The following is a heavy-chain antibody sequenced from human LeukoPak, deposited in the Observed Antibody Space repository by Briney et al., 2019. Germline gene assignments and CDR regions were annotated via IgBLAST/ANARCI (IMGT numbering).Heavy chain of an antibody. CDR1: GGSISSGGYY. J-gene: IGHJ6*02. D-gene: IGHD1-26*01. Sequence: PSQTLSLTCTVSGGSISSGGYYWSWIRQHPGKGLEWIGYIYYSGSTYYNPSLKSRVTISVDTSKNQFSLKLSSVTAADTAVYYCARLVWDHYYGMDVWGQGTTVTVPS. V-gene: IGHV4-31*03. CDR3: ARLVWDHYYGMDV. CDR2: IYYSGST.